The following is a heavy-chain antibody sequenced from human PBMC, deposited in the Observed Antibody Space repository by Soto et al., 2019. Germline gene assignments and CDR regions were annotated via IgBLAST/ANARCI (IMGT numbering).Heavy chain of an antibody. CDR1: GYSFATSW. Sequence: LGESLKISCKGSGYSFATSWIGWVRQMPGKGLEWMGIIYPADSDTRYIPSFQGQVTISADKSITTAYLQWSSLKASDTAVYYCASPASGSSPDYWGQGTLVTVS. D-gene: IGHD6-13*01. CDR2: IYPADSDT. J-gene: IGHJ4*02. CDR3: ASPASGSSPDY. V-gene: IGHV5-51*01.